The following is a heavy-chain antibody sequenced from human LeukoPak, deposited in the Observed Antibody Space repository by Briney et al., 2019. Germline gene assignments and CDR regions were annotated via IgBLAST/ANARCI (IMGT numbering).Heavy chain of an antibody. V-gene: IGHV1-46*01. D-gene: IGHD4-17*01. CDR1: GYIFTSYY. CDR2: INPSGGST. Sequence: ASVKVSCKASGYIFTSYYMHWGRQAPGQGLEWMGIINPSGGSTSYAQKFQGRVTMTRDTSTSTVYMELSSLRAEDTAVYYCAKDRASTETTYLDYWGQGTLVTVSS. J-gene: IGHJ4*02. CDR3: AKDRASTETTYLDY.